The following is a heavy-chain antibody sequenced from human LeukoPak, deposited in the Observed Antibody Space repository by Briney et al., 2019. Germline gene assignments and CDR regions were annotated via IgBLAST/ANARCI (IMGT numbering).Heavy chain of an antibody. CDR1: GFTFSSYA. Sequence: GGSLRLSCAASGFTFSSYAMSWVRQAPGMGLEWVSSISGSGGSTYYADSVKGRFTISRDNSKNTLSLQMNSLRAEDTAVYYCAKDLHTSHCCLPFDYWGQGTLVTVSS. CDR2: ISGSGGST. CDR3: AKDLHTSHCCLPFDY. V-gene: IGHV3-23*01. J-gene: IGHJ4*02. D-gene: IGHD2-2*01.